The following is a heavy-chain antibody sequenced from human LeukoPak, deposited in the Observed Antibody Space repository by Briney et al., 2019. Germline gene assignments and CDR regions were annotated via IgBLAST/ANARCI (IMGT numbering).Heavy chain of an antibody. CDR1: GYNFIGHG. CDR2: INPSGGST. D-gene: IGHD5-18*01. V-gene: IGHV1-46*01. J-gene: IGHJ4*02. CDR3: ARDLYSYGYGDDY. Sequence: ASVKVSCKASGYNFIGHGISWVRQAPGQGLEWMGIINPSGGSTSYAQKFQGRVTMTRDTSTSTVYMELSSLRSEDTAVYYCARDLYSYGYGDDYWGQGTLVTVSS.